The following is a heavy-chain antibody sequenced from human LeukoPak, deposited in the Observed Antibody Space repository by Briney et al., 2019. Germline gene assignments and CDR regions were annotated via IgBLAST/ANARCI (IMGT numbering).Heavy chain of an antibody. D-gene: IGHD4-23*01. J-gene: IGHJ6*03. CDR3: ARHVRGYGGNSGTYYYYYYMDV. CDR2: IYPGDSDT. Sequence: GESLKISCKGSGYSFTSYWIGWVRQMPGKGLEWMGIIYPGDSDTRYSPSFQGQVTISADKSISTAYLQWSSLKASDTAMYYCARHVRGYGGNSGTYYYYYYMDVWGKGTTVTVSS. CDR1: GYSFTSYW. V-gene: IGHV5-51*01.